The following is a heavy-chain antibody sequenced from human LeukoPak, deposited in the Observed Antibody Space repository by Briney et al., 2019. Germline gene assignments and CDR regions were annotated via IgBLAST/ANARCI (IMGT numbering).Heavy chain of an antibody. CDR1: GGSFSGYY. J-gene: IGHJ4*02. Sequence: SETLSLTCAVSGGSFSGYYWNWIRQSPGKGLEWIGEINHSGSTHYNPSLKSRVTISVDTSQKQFSLRLTSVTAADTAVYYCARGRYLTTSGGAAAGFLDYWGQGSLVTVSS. D-gene: IGHD6-13*01. V-gene: IGHV4-34*01. CDR2: INHSGST. CDR3: ARGRYLTTSGGAAAGFLDY.